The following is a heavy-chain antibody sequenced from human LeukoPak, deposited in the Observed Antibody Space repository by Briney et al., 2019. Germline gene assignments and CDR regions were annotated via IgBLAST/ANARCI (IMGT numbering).Heavy chain of an antibody. Sequence: SETPSPTCTVSGGSISSSSYSWGWIRQPPGKGLEWIGSIYYSGSTYYNPSLKSRVTISVDTSKNQFSLKLSSVTAADTAVYYCASMVEWGNGFDYWGQGTLVTVSS. CDR3: ASMVEWGNGFDY. CDR1: GGSISSSSYS. V-gene: IGHV4-39*01. J-gene: IGHJ4*02. D-gene: IGHD3-16*01. CDR2: IYYSGST.